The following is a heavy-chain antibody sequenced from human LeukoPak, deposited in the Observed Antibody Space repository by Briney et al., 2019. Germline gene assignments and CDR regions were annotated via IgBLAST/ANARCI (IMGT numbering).Heavy chain of an antibody. J-gene: IGHJ4*02. CDR1: GGSFSGYY. CDR3: ARGVAARAYGY. V-gene: IGHV4-34*01. D-gene: IGHD6-6*01. Sequence: PSETLSLTCAVYGGSFSGYYWSWIRQPPGKGLEWIGEINHSGSTNYNPSLKSRVTISVDTSKNQFFLKLSSVTAADTAVYYCARGVAARAYGYWGQGTLVTVSS. CDR2: INHSGST.